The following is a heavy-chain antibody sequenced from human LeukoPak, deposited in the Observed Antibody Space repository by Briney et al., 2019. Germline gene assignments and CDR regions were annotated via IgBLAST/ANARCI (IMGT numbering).Heavy chain of an antibody. CDR2: INHSGST. Sequence: GSLRLSCAASGFTFSSYSMNWVRQAPGKGLEWIGEINHSGSTNYNPSLKSRVTISVDTSKNQFSLKLSSVTAADTAVYYCARAEYSSGWYYFDYWGQGTLVTVSS. D-gene: IGHD6-19*01. CDR3: ARAEYSSGWYYFDY. CDR1: GFTFSSYS. J-gene: IGHJ4*02. V-gene: IGHV4-34*01.